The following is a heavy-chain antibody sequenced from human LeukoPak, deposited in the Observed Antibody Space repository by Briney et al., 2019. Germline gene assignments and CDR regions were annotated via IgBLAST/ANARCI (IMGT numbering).Heavy chain of an antibody. J-gene: IGHJ3*02. CDR2: LSHSGSS. V-gene: IGHV4-59*02. D-gene: IGHD2-2*01. CDR1: GGSVSSYY. Sequence: SSETLSLTCTVSGGSVSSYYWSWIRRPPGRGLEWIAYLSHSGSSDSNPSLTSRVATLVDTSKNQFSLKLTSVTAADTAVYYCARARYANAWYAFDIWGHGTMVTVSS. CDR3: ARARYANAWYAFDI.